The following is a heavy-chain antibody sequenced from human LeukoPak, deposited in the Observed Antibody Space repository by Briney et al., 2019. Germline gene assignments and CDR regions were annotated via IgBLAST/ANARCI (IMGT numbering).Heavy chain of an antibody. CDR1: GGSFRGNY. CDR3: ARDSGYFDY. D-gene: IGHD1-26*01. CDR2: NNHRGST. V-gene: IGHV4-34*09. Sequence: SETLSLTCAVYGGSFRGNYWTWIRQSPGKGLEWIGENNHRGSTTYNPSLKSRVTISVDTSKNQFSLKLSSVTAADTAVYYCARDSGYFDYWGQGNLVTVSS. J-gene: IGHJ4*02.